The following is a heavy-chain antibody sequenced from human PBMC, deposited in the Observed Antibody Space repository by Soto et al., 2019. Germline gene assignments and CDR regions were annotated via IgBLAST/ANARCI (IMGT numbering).Heavy chain of an antibody. CDR2: ISGSGGST. V-gene: IGHV3-23*01. J-gene: IGHJ6*03. D-gene: IGHD1-1*01. Sequence: GSLRLSCAASGFTFSSYAMSWVRQAPGKGLEWVSAISGSGGSTYYADSVKGRFTISRDNSKNTLYLQMNSLRAEDTAVYYCAKGGVPGYYYYIDVWGKGTTVTVSS. CDR1: GFTFSSYA. CDR3: AKGGVPGYYYYIDV.